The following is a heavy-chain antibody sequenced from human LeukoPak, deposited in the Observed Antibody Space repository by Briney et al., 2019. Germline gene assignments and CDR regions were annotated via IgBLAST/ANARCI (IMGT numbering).Heavy chain of an antibody. CDR2: ISYDGSDK. Sequence: PGGSLRLSCAASGFTFSSYGMHWVRQAPGKGLEWVAVISYDGSDKYYADSVKGRFTISRDNSKNTLYLQMNSLRAEDTAVYYCAKSADYYDSSGYTIDYWGQGTLVTVSS. CDR1: GFTFSSYG. D-gene: IGHD3-22*01. CDR3: AKSADYYDSSGYTIDY. V-gene: IGHV3-30*18. J-gene: IGHJ4*02.